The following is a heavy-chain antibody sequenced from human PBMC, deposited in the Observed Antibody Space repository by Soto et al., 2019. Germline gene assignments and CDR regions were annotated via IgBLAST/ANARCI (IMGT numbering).Heavy chain of an antibody. J-gene: IGHJ4*02. CDR3: ARGSGWYYY. CDR2: IYYSGST. D-gene: IGHD6-19*01. Sequence: PSXTLSLTFTVSGGCISIYYWSWIRQPPGKGLEWIGYIYYSGSTNYNPSLKSRVTISVDTSKNQFSLKLSSVTAADTAVYYCARGSGWYYYWGQGTLVTVSS. CDR1: GGCISIYY. V-gene: IGHV4-59*01.